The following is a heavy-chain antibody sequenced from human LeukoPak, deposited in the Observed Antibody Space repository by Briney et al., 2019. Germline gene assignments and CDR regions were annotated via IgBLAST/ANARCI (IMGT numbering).Heavy chain of an antibody. V-gene: IGHV3-21*01. CDR2: ISSSSSYI. CDR3: ARGGYDLWSGSGKVGDY. D-gene: IGHD3-3*01. CDR1: GFTFSSYS. Sequence: GGSLRLSCAASGFTFSSYSMNWVRQAPGKGLEWVSSISSSSSYIYYADSVKGRFTISRDNAKNSLYLQMNSLRAEDTAVYYCARGGYDLWSGSGKVGDYWGQGTLVTVSS. J-gene: IGHJ4*02.